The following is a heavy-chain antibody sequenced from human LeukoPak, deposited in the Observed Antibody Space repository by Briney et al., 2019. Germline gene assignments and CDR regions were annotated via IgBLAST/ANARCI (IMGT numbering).Heavy chain of an antibody. CDR3: ASFYGGNEGFDY. CDR2: ISSSSSYI. Sequence: TTGGSLRLSCAASGFTFSSYSMNWVRQAPGKGLEWVSSISSSSSYIYYADSVKGRFTISRDNAKNSLYLQMNSLRAEDTAVYYCASFYGGNEGFDYWGQGTLVTVSS. V-gene: IGHV3-21*01. J-gene: IGHJ4*02. D-gene: IGHD4-23*01. CDR1: GFTFSSYS.